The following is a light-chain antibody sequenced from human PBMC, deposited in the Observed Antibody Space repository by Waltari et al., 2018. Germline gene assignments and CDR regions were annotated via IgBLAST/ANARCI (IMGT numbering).Light chain of an antibody. J-gene: IGLJ3*02. CDR3: CSYAGSYTWV. CDR2: DDN. V-gene: IGLV2-23*01. CDR1: SSDVGIYNL. Sequence: QSALTQPASVSGSPGQSITISCTGTSSDVGIYNLVPWYQQYPGKAPKVMIYDDNRRPSGVSDRFSGSKSGNTASLTISGVQAEDEADYYCCSYAGSYTWVFGGGTKLTVL.